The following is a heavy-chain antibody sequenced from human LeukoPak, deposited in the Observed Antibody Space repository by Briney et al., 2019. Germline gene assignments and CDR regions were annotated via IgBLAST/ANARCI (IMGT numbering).Heavy chain of an antibody. J-gene: IGHJ6*03. D-gene: IGHD2-15*01. Sequence: GGSLRLSCAASGFTFSSYAMSWVRQAPGKGLEWVSAISGSGGSTYYADSVKGRFTISRDNSKNTLYLQMNSLRAEDTAVYYCARVVVAATGYYYYYMDVWGKGTTVTISS. CDR3: ARVVVAATGYYYYYMDV. CDR1: GFTFSSYA. V-gene: IGHV3-23*01. CDR2: ISGSGGST.